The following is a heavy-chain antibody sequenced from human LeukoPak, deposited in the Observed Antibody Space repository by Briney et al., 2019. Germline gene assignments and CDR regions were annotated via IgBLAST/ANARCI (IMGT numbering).Heavy chain of an antibody. CDR3: AKGRRDMIVLHPFDY. J-gene: IGHJ4*02. V-gene: IGHV3-43D*03. CDR1: GFTFSSYA. D-gene: IGHD3-22*01. CDR2: ISWDGGST. Sequence: GGSLRLSCAASGFTFSSYAMHWVRQAPGKGLEWVSLISWDGGSTYYADSVKGRFTISRDNSKNSLYLQMNSLRAEDTALYYCAKGRRDMIVLHPFDYWGQGTLVTVSS.